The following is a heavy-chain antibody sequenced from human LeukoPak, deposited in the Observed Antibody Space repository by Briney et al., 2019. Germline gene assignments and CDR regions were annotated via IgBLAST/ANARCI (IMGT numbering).Heavy chain of an antibody. CDR3: ARVSGPYYYYYYMDV. D-gene: IGHD5/OR15-5a*01. J-gene: IGHJ6*03. Sequence: ASVKVSCKASGYTFTSYGISWVRQAPGQGLEWMGWISAYNGNTNYAQKLQGRVTMTTDTSTSTAYMELRSLRSDDTAVYYCARVSGPYYYYYYMDVWGKGTTATVSS. V-gene: IGHV1-18*01. CDR2: ISAYNGNT. CDR1: GYTFTSYG.